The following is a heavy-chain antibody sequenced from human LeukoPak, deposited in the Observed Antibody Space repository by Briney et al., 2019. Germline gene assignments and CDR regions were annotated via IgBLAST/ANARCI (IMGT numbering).Heavy chain of an antibody. CDR1: GFTFSSFS. J-gene: IGHJ5*02. CDR3: ARHYGGRIVGATGGLDP. CDR2: ISSSSSTI. D-gene: IGHD1-26*01. Sequence: QPGGSLRLSCAASGFTFSSFSMNWVRQAPGKGLEWVSYISSSSSTIYYADSVKGRFTISRDNAKNSLYLQMNSLRAEDTAVYYCARHYGGRIVGATGGLDPWGQGTLVTVSS. V-gene: IGHV3-48*04.